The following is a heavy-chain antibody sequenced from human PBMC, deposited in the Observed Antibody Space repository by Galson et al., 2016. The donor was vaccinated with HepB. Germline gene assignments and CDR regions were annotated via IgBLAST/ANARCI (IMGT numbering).Heavy chain of an antibody. D-gene: IGHD4-23*01. CDR1: GYTFRDYY. J-gene: IGHJ3*01. CDR2: INPKSGGT. Sequence: SVKVSCKASGYTFRDYYMHWVRQAPGQGLEYMGWINPKSGGTNYAQKFAGRVTLTRDTSTNTAYMELTRLKSDDTALYYCARDRWDGGNPDAFDVWGQGTTVTVSS. CDR3: ARDRWDGGNPDAFDV. V-gene: IGHV1-2*02.